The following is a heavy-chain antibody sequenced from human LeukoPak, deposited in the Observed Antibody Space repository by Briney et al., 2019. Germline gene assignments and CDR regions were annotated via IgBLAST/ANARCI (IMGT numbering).Heavy chain of an antibody. CDR2: IYYSGST. CDR3: ARLGYYDSSGYYCFDY. CDR1: GGSISSSSYY. Sequence: SETLSLTCTVSGGSISSSSYYWGWIRQPPGKGLEWIGSIYYSGSTYYNPSLKSRVTISVDTSKNQFSRKLSSVTAADTAVYYCARLGYYDSSGYYCFDYWGQGTLVTVSS. J-gene: IGHJ4*02. V-gene: IGHV4-39*01. D-gene: IGHD3-22*01.